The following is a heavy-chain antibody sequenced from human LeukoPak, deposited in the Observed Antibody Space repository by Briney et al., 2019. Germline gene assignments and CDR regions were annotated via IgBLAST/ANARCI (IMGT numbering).Heavy chain of an antibody. D-gene: IGHD2-15*01. CDR2: INWNGGST. CDR3: ARGGVVAATSALY. Sequence: GGSLRLSCAASGFTFGDYGMSWARQAPGKGLEWVAGINWNGGSTGHADSVKGRFTISRDNAKNSLYLQMNSLRAEDTALYYCARGGVVAATSALYWGQGTLVTVSS. CDR1: GFTFGDYG. J-gene: IGHJ4*02. V-gene: IGHV3-20*04.